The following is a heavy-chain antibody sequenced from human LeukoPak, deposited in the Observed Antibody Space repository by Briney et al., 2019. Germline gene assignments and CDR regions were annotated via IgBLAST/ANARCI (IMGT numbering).Heavy chain of an antibody. CDR3: ARGAGYSESYQYYFDY. CDR2: IYSSGST. D-gene: IGHD1-26*01. V-gene: IGHV4-4*07. J-gene: IGHJ4*02. Sequence: SETLSLTCTVSGGSISSFYWSWIRQPAGKGLEWIGRIYSSGSTNFNPSLKSRVTMSVDTSKNQVSLKLSSVTAADTAVYFCARGAGYSESYQYYFDYWGQGTLVTVSS. CDR1: GGSISSFY.